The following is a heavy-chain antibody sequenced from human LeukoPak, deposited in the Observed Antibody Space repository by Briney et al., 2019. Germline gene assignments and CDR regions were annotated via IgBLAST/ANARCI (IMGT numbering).Heavy chain of an antibody. Sequence: PSETLSLTCTVSGGSISSCYWSWIRQPPGKGLEWIGYIYYSGTTNYNPSLKSRVTISVDTSKNQFSLKLSSVTAAGTAVYYCARGVYIAAAQYGYWGQGTLVTVSS. J-gene: IGHJ4*02. CDR1: GGSISSCY. CDR3: ARGVYIAAAQYGY. V-gene: IGHV4-59*01. D-gene: IGHD6-13*01. CDR2: IYYSGTT.